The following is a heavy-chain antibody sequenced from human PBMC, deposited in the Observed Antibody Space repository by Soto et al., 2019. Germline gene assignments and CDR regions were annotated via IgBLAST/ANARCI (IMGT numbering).Heavy chain of an antibody. Sequence: EVQLVESGGGLVQPGGSLKLSCAASGFTFSGSAMHWVRQASGKGLEWVGRIRSKANSYATAYAASVKGRFTISRDDSKNTAYLQMNSLKTEDTAVYYCTRPLPCSGGSCYSDDYWGQGTLVTVSS. V-gene: IGHV3-73*01. CDR1: GFTFSGSA. CDR3: TRPLPCSGGSCYSDDY. D-gene: IGHD2-15*01. J-gene: IGHJ4*02. CDR2: IRSKANSYAT.